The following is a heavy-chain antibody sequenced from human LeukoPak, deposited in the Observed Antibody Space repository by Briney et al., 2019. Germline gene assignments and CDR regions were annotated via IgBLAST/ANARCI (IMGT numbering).Heavy chain of an antibody. CDR2: ISYDGDK. J-gene: IGHJ4*02. Sequence: GRSLRLSCTASGFSFSSYGMLWVRQAPGKGLEWVAVISYDGDKYYADAVKGRFTISKDNPKNTLYLQTNSLRAEDTAVYFCAKRGVVIRVILVGFHKEAYYFDAWGQGALVTVSS. CDR1: GFSFSSYG. V-gene: IGHV3-30*18. D-gene: IGHD3-22*01. CDR3: AKRGVVIRVILVGFHKEAYYFDA.